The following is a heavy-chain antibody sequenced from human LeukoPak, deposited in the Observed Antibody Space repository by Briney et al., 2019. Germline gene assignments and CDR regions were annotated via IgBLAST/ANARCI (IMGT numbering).Heavy chain of an antibody. D-gene: IGHD3-10*01. CDR2: INHSGST. J-gene: IGHJ4*02. V-gene: IGHV4-34*01. CDR1: GGSFSGYY. Sequence: SETLSLTCAVYGGSFSGYYWSWIRQPPGKGLEWIGEINHSGSTYYNPSLKSRVTISVDTSKNQFSLKLSSVTAADTAVYYCARVAPYYYGSGSYYHPFDYWGQGTLVTVSS. CDR3: ARVAPYYYGSGSYYHPFDY.